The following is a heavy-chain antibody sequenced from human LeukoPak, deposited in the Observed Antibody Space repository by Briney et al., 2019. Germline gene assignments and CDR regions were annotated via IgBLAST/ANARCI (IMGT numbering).Heavy chain of an antibody. CDR3: ARTLSAFDI. V-gene: IGHV4-59*01. J-gene: IGHJ3*02. Sequence: SETLSLTCTVSGCSISSYYWSWIRQPPGKGLEWIGYIYYSGSTNYNPSLKSRVTISVDTSKNQFSLKLSSVTAADTAVYYCARTLSAFDIWGQGTMVTVSS. CDR2: IYYSGST. CDR1: GCSISSYY.